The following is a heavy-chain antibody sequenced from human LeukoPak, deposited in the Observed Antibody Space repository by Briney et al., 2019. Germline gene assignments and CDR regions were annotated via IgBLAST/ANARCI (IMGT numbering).Heavy chain of an antibody. CDR3: ARADGYCSGGSCYPRAFDI. V-gene: IGHV4-59*01. CDR2: IYYSGST. J-gene: IGHJ3*02. Sequence: SETLSLACTVSGGSISSYYWSWLRQPPGKGLEWIGYIYYSGSTNYNPSLKSRVTISVDTSKNQFSLKLSSVTAADTAVYYCARADGYCSGGSCYPRAFDIWGQGTMVTVSS. D-gene: IGHD2-15*01. CDR1: GGSISSYY.